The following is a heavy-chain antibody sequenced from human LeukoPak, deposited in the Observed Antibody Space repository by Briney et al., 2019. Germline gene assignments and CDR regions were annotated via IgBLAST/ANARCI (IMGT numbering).Heavy chain of an antibody. CDR2: IYPGDSDT. V-gene: IGHV5-51*01. D-gene: IGHD5-18*01. J-gene: IGHJ4*02. Sequence: PGESLKISCKGSGYSFTSYWIGWVRQMPGKGLEWMGIIYPGDSDTRYSPSFQGQVTISADKSISTAYLQWSSLKASDTAMYYCARGIPQNPRSVEGYSYGMGDYWGQGTLVTVSS. CDR3: ARGIPQNPRSVEGYSYGMGDY. CDR1: GYSFTSYW.